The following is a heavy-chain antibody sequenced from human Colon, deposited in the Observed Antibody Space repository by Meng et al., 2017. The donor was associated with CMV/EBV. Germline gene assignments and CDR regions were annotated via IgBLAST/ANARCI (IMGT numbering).Heavy chain of an antibody. J-gene: IGHJ5*02. CDR2: INPNSGGT. V-gene: IGHV1-2*02. CDR3: ARNAYCSSTSCYTEWFDP. CDR1: GYTFTGYY. D-gene: IGHD2-2*02. Sequence: ASVKVSCKASGYTFTGYYMHWVRQDPGQGLEWMGWINPNSGGTNYAQKFQGRVTMTRDTSISTAYMELSRLRSDDTAVYYCARNAYCSSTSCYTEWFDPWGQGTLVTVSS.